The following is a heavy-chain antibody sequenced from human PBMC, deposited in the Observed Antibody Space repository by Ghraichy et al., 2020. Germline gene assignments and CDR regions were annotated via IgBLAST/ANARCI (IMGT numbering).Heavy chain of an antibody. V-gene: IGHV4-39*01. Sequence: SETLSLTCTVSGGSISSSSYYWGWIRQPPGKGLEWIGSIYYSGSTYYNPSLKSRVTISVDTSKNQFSLKLSSVTAADTAVYYCARHKYSSSWEPYNWFDPWGQGTLVTVSS. CDR3: ARHKYSSSWEPYNWFDP. D-gene: IGHD6-13*01. CDR2: IYYSGST. J-gene: IGHJ5*02. CDR1: GGSISSSSYY.